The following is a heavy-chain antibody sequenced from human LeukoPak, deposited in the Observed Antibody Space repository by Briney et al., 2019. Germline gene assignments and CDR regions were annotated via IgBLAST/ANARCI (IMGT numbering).Heavy chain of an antibody. CDR2: INSDGSST. CDR1: GFTFSSYW. J-gene: IGHJ6*03. Sequence: GGSLRLSCAASGFTFSSYWMSWVRQAPGKGLVWVSRINSDGSSTSYADSVKGRFTISRDNAKNTLYLQMNSLRAEDTAVYYCARDGTTVTAGSYYYYYYMDVWGKGTTVTVSS. V-gene: IGHV3-74*01. D-gene: IGHD4-17*01. CDR3: ARDGTTVTAGSYYYYYYMDV.